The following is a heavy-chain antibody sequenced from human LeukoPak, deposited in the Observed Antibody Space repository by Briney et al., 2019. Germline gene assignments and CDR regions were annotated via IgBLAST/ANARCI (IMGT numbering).Heavy chain of an antibody. J-gene: IGHJ4*02. CDR1: GLTFSSYA. D-gene: IGHD2-2*01. Sequence: GGSLRLSCAASGLTFSSYAMSWVRQAPGKGLEWVSVISGSGDGAYYADSVKGRCTISRDNSKNTLYLQMDSLRAEDTAIYYCAKTSSTSCYSCVFDYWGQGTLVTVSS. CDR2: ISGSGDGA. CDR3: AKTSSTSCYSCVFDY. V-gene: IGHV3-23*01.